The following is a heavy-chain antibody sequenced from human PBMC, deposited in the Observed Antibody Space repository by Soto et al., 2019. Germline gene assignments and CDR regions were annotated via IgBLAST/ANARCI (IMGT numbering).Heavy chain of an antibody. CDR3: ARIGYCSGGSCYSGYYYGMDV. CDR1: GYTFTSYV. J-gene: IGHJ6*02. D-gene: IGHD2-15*01. CDR2: ISAYNGNT. V-gene: IGHV1-18*01. Sequence: ASVKVSCQASGYTFTSYVISWVRQAPGQGLEWMGWISAYNGNTNYAQKLQGRVTMTTDTSTSTAYMELRSLRSDDTAVYYCARIGYCSGGSCYSGYYYGMDVWGQGTTVTVSS.